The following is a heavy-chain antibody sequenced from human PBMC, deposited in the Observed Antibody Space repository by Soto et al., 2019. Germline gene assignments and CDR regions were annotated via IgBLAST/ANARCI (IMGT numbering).Heavy chain of an antibody. CDR1: GGSFSGYY. CDR2: INHSGST. CDR3: ARDKITGRFDY. J-gene: IGHJ4*02. V-gene: IGHV4-34*01. D-gene: IGHD2-8*02. Sequence: PSETLSLTCAVYGGSFSGYYWTWIRQPPGTKLEWIGEINHSGSTTYNPSLKSRVTISVDTSKNQFSLKLTSVTAADTAVYYCARDKITGRFDYWGQGTLVTVSS.